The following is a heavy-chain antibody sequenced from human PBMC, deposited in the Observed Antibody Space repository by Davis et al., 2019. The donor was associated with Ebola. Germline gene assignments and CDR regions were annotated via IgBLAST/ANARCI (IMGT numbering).Heavy chain of an antibody. CDR1: GYTFTSYA. CDR2: INAGNGNT. J-gene: IGHJ5*02. D-gene: IGHD6-13*01. CDR3: ARDRLYSSSWYSPRTDNWFDP. V-gene: IGHV1-3*01. Sequence: ASVKVSCKASGYTFTSYAMHWVRQAPGQRPEWMGWINAGNGNTKYSQKFQGRVTITRDTSASTAYMELSSLRSEDTAVYYCARDRLYSSSWYSPRTDNWFDPWGQGTLVTVSS.